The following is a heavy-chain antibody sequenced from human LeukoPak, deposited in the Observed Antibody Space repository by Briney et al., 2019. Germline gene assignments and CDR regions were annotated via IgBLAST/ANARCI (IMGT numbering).Heavy chain of an antibody. CDR3: ARDLNSDSSGYYYV. V-gene: IGHV3-48*02. Sequence: GGSLRRACASSGFTCSSCSMNWVRQAPGKWLEWVSYISSSSSTIYYADSVKGRFTISRDNAKNSLYLQMNSLRDEDTAVYYCARDLNSDSSGYYYVWGQGTLVTVSS. CDR1: GFTCSSCS. D-gene: IGHD3-22*01. J-gene: IGHJ4*02. CDR2: ISSSSSTI.